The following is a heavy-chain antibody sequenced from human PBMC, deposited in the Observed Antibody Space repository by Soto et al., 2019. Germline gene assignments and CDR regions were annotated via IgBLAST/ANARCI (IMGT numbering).Heavy chain of an antibody. V-gene: IGHV4-34*01. CDR2: INHSGST. CDR1: GGSFSGYY. CDR3: ARAPQQLSWFDP. J-gene: IGHJ5*02. D-gene: IGHD6-13*01. Sequence: SETLSLTCAVYGGSFSGYYWSWIRQPPGKGLEWIGEINHSGSTNYNPSLKSRVTISVDTSKNQFSLKLSSVTAADTAVYYCARAPQQLSWFDPWGQGTLVTVSS.